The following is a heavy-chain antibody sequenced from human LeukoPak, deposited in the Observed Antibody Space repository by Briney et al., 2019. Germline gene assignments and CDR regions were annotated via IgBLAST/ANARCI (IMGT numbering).Heavy chain of an antibody. V-gene: IGHV1-2*02. D-gene: IGHD5-18*01. CDR1: GYSFSGYY. Sequence: RASVKVSCKASGYSFSGYYIHWLRQAPGQGLEWMGWINPNSGATTYAQKFQGRVTMTRDTSISTVYMELSRLRSDDTAVYYCARKWIQLWSDAFDIWGHGTMVTVSS. CDR3: ARKWIQLWSDAFDI. J-gene: IGHJ3*02. CDR2: INPNSGAT.